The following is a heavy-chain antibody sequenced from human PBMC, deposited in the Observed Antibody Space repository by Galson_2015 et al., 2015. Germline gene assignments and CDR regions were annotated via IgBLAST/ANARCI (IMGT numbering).Heavy chain of an antibody. V-gene: IGHV3-21*01. Sequence: SLRLSCAASGFTFSSYSMNWVRQAPGKGLEWVSSISSSSSYIYYADSVKGRFTISRDNAKNSLYLQMNSLRAEDTAVYYCAIGLFCSGGSCYDASAFDIWGQGTMVTVSS. CDR2: ISSSSSYI. J-gene: IGHJ3*02. D-gene: IGHD2-15*01. CDR3: AIGLFCSGGSCYDASAFDI. CDR1: GFTFSSYS.